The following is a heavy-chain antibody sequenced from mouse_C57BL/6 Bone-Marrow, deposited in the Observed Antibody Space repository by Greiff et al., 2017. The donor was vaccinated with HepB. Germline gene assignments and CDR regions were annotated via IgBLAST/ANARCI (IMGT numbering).Heavy chain of an antibody. CDR1: GFTFTDYY. CDR2: IRNKANGYTT. Sequence: EVKLMESGGGLVQPGGSLSLSCAASGFTFTDYYLSWVRQPPGKALEWLGFIRNKANGYTTEYSASVKGRFTISRDNYQGLLYLQMNALEAEDSATYFCASYYYGSSWYFDVWGTGTTVTV. V-gene: IGHV7-3*01. D-gene: IGHD1-1*01. CDR3: ASYYYGSSWYFDV. J-gene: IGHJ1*03.